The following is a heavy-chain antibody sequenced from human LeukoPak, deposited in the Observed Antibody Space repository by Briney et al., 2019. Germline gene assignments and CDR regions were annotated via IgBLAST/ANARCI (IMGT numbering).Heavy chain of an antibody. V-gene: IGHV3-49*04. J-gene: IGHJ4*02. CDR3: TRGQYDFWSGYYLPDY. CDR2: IRSKAYGGTT. CDR1: GFTFGDYA. D-gene: IGHD3-3*01. Sequence: GRSLRLSCTASGFTFGDYAMSWVRQAPGKGLEWVGFIRSKAYGGTTEYAASVKGRFTISRDDSKSIAYLQMNSLKTEDTAVYYCTRGQYDFWSGYYLPDYWGQGTLVTVSS.